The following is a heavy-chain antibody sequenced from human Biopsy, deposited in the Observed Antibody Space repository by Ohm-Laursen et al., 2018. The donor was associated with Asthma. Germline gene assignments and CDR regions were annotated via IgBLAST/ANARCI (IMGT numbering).Heavy chain of an antibody. V-gene: IGHV3-7*05. D-gene: IGHD2-15*01. CDR1: GFTFGTYD. CDR2: IKLDGGVT. Sequence: GSLRLSCTASGFTFGTYDMTWVRQAEGKGLEWVANIKLDGGVTKYVDSVRGRFTISRDNAKNSLYLRMNSLRAEDTALYYCARGGGAMDVWGQGTTVTVSS. CDR3: ARGGGAMDV. J-gene: IGHJ6*02.